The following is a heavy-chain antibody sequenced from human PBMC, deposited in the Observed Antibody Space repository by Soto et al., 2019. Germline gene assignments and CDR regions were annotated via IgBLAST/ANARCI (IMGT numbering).Heavy chain of an antibody. V-gene: IGHV4-59*12. D-gene: IGHD5-18*01. CDR3: ARDTAGYTYNLDY. J-gene: IGHJ4*02. CDR1: GGSIRDYY. CDR2: IYYSRRT. Sequence: PSETLSLTCTVSGGSIRDYYWTWIRQPPGKGLEWIGYIYYSRRTNYNPSLKSRVTISIDRSMNQFSLKWTSVTAADTAVYYCARDTAGYTYNLDYWGPGTLVTVSS.